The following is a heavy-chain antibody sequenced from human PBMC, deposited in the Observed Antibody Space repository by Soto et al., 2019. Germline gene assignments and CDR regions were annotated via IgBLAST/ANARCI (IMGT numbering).Heavy chain of an antibody. V-gene: IGHV3-30*18. CDR3: AKNPEAYAWGLEGYCDY. J-gene: IGHJ4*02. Sequence: QVQLVESGGGVVQPGGSLRVSCAASGFTFSSYGMNWVRQAPGKGLEWVSIISYDGSDKYYADSVKGRFTISRDTYKNIQYLLMDSRRGEDTAVYYCAKNPEAYAWGLEGYCDYWGQGTLVTVSS. D-gene: IGHD2-21*01. CDR2: ISYDGSDK. CDR1: GFTFSSYG.